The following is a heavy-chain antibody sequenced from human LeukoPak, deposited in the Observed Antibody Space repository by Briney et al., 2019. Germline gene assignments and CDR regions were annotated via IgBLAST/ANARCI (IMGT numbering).Heavy chain of an antibody. Sequence: GASVKVSCTASGGTFSSYAISWVRQAPGQGLEWMGGIIPIFGTANYAQRFQGRVTITADEPTSTAYMELSSLRSEDTAVYYCARDRRTTGTTGLGYWGQGTLVTVSS. CDR3: ARDRRTTGTTGLGY. D-gene: IGHD1-7*01. CDR2: IIPIFGTA. J-gene: IGHJ4*02. V-gene: IGHV1-69*13. CDR1: GGTFSSYA.